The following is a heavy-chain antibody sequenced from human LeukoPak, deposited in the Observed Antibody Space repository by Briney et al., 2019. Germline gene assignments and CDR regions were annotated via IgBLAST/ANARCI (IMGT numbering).Heavy chain of an antibody. CDR2: ISPYNGKT. CDR1: GYTFTSYG. Sequence: ASVKVSCKASGYTFTSYGISWVRQAPGQGPEWMGWISPYNGKTNFAQKFQGRVTLTTDTSTSTAYMDLGSLRSDDTAVYYCASCLCTYNLCYGECEYFLHWGQGTLVTVSS. V-gene: IGHV1-18*01. D-gene: IGHD2-8*01. CDR3: ASCLCTYNLCYGECEYFLH. J-gene: IGHJ1*01.